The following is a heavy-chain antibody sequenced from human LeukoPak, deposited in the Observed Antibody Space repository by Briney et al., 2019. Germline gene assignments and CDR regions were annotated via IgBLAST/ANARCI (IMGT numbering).Heavy chain of an antibody. V-gene: IGHV4-39*01. CDR2: IYYSGST. D-gene: IGHD6-19*01. J-gene: IGHJ3*02. CDR1: GGSISSSSASSYY. CDR3: VRTYSIGWSTGVFDI. Sequence: SETLSLTCTVSGGSISSSSASSYYWGWIRQPPGKGPEWVGGIYYSGSTYYNPSLESRVTISVDTSKSQFSLRLSSVTAADTAVYYCVRTYSIGWSTGVFDIWGQGTMVTVSS.